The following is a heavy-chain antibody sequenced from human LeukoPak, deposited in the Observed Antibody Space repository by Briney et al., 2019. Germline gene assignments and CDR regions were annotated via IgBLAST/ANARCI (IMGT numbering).Heavy chain of an antibody. CDR3: ARVVSDCGGARCYKGYLDY. J-gene: IGHJ4*02. V-gene: IGHV4-31*03. Sequence: KASETLSLTCTVSGGSISSGDYFWTWIRQHPGKGLEWIGYIHYSGSTYYNPSLRSRMIISVDTSKNQFSLQLSSVTAADTAVYYCARVVSDCGGARCYKGYLDYWGQGTLVTVSS. CDR1: GGSISSGDYF. CDR2: IHYSGST. D-gene: IGHD2-2*02.